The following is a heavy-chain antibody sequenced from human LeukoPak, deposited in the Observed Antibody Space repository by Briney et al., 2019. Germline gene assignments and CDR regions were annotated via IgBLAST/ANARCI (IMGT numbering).Heavy chain of an antibody. D-gene: IGHD3-10*01. Sequence: EASVKVSCKASGYTFTGYYMHWVRQAPGQGLEWMGWINPNSGGTNYAQKFQGRVTMTRDTSISTAYMELSRLRSDDTAVYYCARGDPRIMVRGVPLGAYFVYWGQGTLVTVSS. J-gene: IGHJ4*02. CDR2: INPNSGGT. CDR3: ARGDPRIMVRGVPLGAYFVY. CDR1: GYTFTGYY. V-gene: IGHV1-2*02.